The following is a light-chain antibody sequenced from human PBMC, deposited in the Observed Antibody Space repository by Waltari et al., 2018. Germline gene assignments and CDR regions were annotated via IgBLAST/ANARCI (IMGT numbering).Light chain of an antibody. Sequence: QSALTQPASVSGSPGQSIPISCHGTSTDVGSFNLVSSYQQHPGKSPKLMMYEGSKRPSGVSNRFSGSKSGNTASLTISGLQAEDEADYYCCSYAGIGTLYVFGTGTKVTVL. CDR1: STDVGSFNL. J-gene: IGLJ1*01. CDR2: EGS. V-gene: IGLV2-23*01. CDR3: CSYAGIGTLYV.